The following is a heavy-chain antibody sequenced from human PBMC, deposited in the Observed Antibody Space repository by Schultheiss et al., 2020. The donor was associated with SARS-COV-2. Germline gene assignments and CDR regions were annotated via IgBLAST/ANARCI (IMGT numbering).Heavy chain of an antibody. CDR1: GFTFSSYG. V-gene: IGHV3-33*01. CDR3: ARDVLAAAGTSTSLGY. D-gene: IGHD6-13*01. CDR2: IWYDGSNK. Sequence: GGSLRLSCAASGFTFSSYGMHWVRQAPGKGLEWVAVIWYDGSNKYYADSVKGRFTISRDNSKNTLYLQMNSLRIEDTAVYYCARDVLAAAGTSTSLGYWGQGTLVRLL. J-gene: IGHJ4*02.